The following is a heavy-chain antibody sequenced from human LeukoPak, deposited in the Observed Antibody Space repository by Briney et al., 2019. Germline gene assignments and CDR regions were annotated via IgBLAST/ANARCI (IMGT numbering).Heavy chain of an antibody. CDR2: IKEDGSDK. V-gene: IGHV3-7*04. Sequence: GGSLRLSCAASGFTFSSYWMSWIRQAPGKGLEWVANIKEDGSDKNYVDSVRGRFTISGDNAKNALYLQMSSLRAEDTAVYYCGREVPGGTTSLDCWGQGTVVTVSP. D-gene: IGHD1-7*01. CDR3: GREVPGGTTSLDC. J-gene: IGHJ4*02. CDR1: GFTFSSYW.